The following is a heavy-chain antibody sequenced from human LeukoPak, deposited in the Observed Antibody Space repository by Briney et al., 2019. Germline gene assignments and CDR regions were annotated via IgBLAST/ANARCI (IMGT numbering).Heavy chain of an antibody. Sequence: GASVKVSCKASGGTFSSYAISWVRQAPGQGLEWMGGIIPIFGTANYAQKLQGRVTMTTDISTSTAYMELRSLRSDDTAVYYCARPHSSGWYAYWGQGTLVTVSS. CDR1: GGTFSSYA. V-gene: IGHV1-69*05. D-gene: IGHD6-19*01. CDR3: ARPHSSGWYAY. J-gene: IGHJ4*02. CDR2: IIPIFGTA.